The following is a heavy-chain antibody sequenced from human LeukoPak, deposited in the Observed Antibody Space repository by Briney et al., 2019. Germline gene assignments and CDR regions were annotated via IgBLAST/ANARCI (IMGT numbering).Heavy chain of an antibody. CDR2: ISGSDAGT. J-gene: IGHJ4*02. V-gene: IGHV3-23*01. CDR1: GFTFSSYG. CDR3: GSVIDY. Sequence: GGSLRLSCAASGFTFSSYGMHWVRQAPGKGLEWVSAISGSDAGTYYADSVKGRFTISRDNSKNTVSLQMNSLRSEDTAIYYCGSVIDYWGQGTLVTVTS.